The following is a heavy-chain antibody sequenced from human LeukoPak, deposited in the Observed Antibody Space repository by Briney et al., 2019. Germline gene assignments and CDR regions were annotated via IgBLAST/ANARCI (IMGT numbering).Heavy chain of an antibody. CDR2: IHYSGST. J-gene: IGHJ2*01. CDR3: ARRTYFDL. V-gene: IGHV4-59*08. Sequence: SKPRSLTCTVSGGSISNYYWSWVRQPPGKGLEWMGYIHYSGSTTYNPSLKSRVTISVETSKNQFSLRLNAVTAADTAVYYCARRTYFDLWGRGTLVTVSS. CDR1: GGSISNYY.